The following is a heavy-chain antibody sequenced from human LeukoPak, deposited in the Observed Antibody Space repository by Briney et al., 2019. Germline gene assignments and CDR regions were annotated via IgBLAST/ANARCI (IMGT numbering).Heavy chain of an antibody. Sequence: SETRSLTCTVSGGSISSSTYYWGWIRQPPGRGLEWIGNIYYSGSTYYNPSLKSRVTVSVDTSKNQFSLKLSTVTAADTAVYYCAREYGDYAFDIWGQGTLVTVSS. CDR2: IYYSGST. CDR1: GGSISSSTYY. J-gene: IGHJ3*02. CDR3: AREYGDYAFDI. D-gene: IGHD4-17*01. V-gene: IGHV4-39*02.